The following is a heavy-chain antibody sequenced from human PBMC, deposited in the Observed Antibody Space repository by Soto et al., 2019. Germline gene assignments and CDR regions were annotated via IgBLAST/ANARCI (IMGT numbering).Heavy chain of an antibody. CDR2: IYYSGST. Sequence: SETLSLTCTVSGGSISSGGYYWSWIRQHPGKGLEWIGYIYYSGSTYYNPSLKSRVTISVDTSKNQFSLKLSSVTAADTAVYYCARARGGELLSGYYFDYWGQGTLVTVSS. CDR1: GGSISSGGYY. D-gene: IGHD3-10*01. CDR3: ARARGGELLSGYYFDY. J-gene: IGHJ4*02. V-gene: IGHV4-31*03.